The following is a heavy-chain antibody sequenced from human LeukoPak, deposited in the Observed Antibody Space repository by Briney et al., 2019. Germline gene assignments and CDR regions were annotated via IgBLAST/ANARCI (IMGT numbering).Heavy chain of an antibody. CDR1: GGSFSGYY. CDR2: INHSGNT. D-gene: IGHD6-13*01. Sequence: SETLSLTCAVYGGSFSGYYWSWIRQPPGKGLEWIGEINHSGNTNYNPSLKSRVTMSVDTSKNQFSLKLSSVTAADTAVYYCARGLYSSSWFDYWDQGTLVTVSS. CDR3: ARGLYSSSWFDY. V-gene: IGHV4-34*01. J-gene: IGHJ4*02.